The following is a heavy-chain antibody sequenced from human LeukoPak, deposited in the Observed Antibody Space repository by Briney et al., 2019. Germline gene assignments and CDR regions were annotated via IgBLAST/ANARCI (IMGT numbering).Heavy chain of an antibody. V-gene: IGHV1-2*02. D-gene: IGHD2-2*01. CDR2: INPNSGGT. J-gene: IGHJ4*02. CDR1: GYTFTGYY. Sequence: ASVKVSCKASGYTFTGYYMHWVRQAPGQGLEWMGWINPNSGGTNYAQKFQGRVTMTRDTSISTAYMELSRLRSDDTAVYYCARTIVVVPAAINYWGQGTPVTVSS. CDR3: ARTIVVVPAAINY.